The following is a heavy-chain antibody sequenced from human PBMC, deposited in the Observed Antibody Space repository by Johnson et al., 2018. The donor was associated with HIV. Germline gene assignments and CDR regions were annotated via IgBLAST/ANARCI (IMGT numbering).Heavy chain of an antibody. CDR2: ISFHSGTI. D-gene: IGHD1-26*01. J-gene: IGHJ3*02. V-gene: IGHV3-9*01. CDR3: ARDSQWELRPDAFDI. Sequence: VQLVESGGGLVQPGGTLRLSCAASGFTFSSYGMHWVRQPPGRGLEWVAGISFHSGTIGYADSVKGRFTISRDNAKNSLYLQMNSLRAEDTAVYYCARDSQWELRPDAFDIWGQGTMVTVSS. CDR1: GFTFSSYG.